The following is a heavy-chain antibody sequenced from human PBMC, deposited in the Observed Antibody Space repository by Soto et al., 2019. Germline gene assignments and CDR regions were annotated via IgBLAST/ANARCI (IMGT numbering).Heavy chain of an antibody. J-gene: IGHJ5*02. CDR2: IYNGLNT. CDR1: GTSISSYY. CDR3: ARVVTNWFDP. D-gene: IGHD2-21*01. Sequence: SETLSLTCTVSGTSISSYYWSWIRQPAGKGLEWIGRIYNGLNTNYNPALKSRVTMSVDTSKNQFSLNLTSVTAADTAVYYCARVVTNWFDPWGQGTLVTVSS. V-gene: IGHV4-4*07.